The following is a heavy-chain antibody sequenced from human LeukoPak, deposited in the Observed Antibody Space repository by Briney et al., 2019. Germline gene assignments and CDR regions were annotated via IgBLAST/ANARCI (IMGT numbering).Heavy chain of an antibody. Sequence: GGSLRLSCAASGFTFSNYWMHWVRQAPGKGLVWVSHINSDGSRTNYAASVKGRFTISRDNAKNTLYLQMNSLRAEDTAVSYCARQPDYWGQGTLVTVSS. J-gene: IGHJ4*02. CDR1: GFTFSNYW. D-gene: IGHD1-14*01. CDR3: ARQPDY. V-gene: IGHV3-74*01. CDR2: INSDGSRT.